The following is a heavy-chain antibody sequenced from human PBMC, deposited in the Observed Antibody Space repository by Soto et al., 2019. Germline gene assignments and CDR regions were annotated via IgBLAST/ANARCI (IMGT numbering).Heavy chain of an antibody. CDR3: TKEIANDWGYMDV. D-gene: IGHD7-27*01. CDR1: GFIFNDYA. J-gene: IGHJ6*03. Sequence: PGGSLRLSCAASGFIFNDYAMSWVRQAPGQGLEWVSTIPGSGGHKVHAEYADSVKGRFTISRDKSKNTLYLQMDSLSAEDTAVYYCTKEIANDWGYMDVWGQGTTVTVSS. V-gene: IGHV3-23*01. CDR2: IPGSGGHKVHA.